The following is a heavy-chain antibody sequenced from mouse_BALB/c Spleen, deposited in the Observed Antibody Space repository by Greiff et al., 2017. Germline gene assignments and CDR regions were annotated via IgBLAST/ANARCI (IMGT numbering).Heavy chain of an antibody. V-gene: IGHV5-6-5*01. CDR3: ARPPLLRPLYYFDY. Sequence: EVKVEESGGGLVKPGGSLKLSCAASGFTFSSYAMSWVRQTPEKRLEWVASISSGGSTYYPDSVKGRFTISRDNARNILYLQMSSLRSEDTAMYYCARPPLLRPLYYFDYWGQGTTLTVSS. J-gene: IGHJ2*01. D-gene: IGHD1-2*01. CDR1: GFTFSSYA. CDR2: ISSGGST.